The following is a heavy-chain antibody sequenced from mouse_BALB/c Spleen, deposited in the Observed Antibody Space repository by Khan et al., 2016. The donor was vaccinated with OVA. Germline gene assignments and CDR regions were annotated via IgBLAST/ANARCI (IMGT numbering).Heavy chain of an antibody. V-gene: IGHV1-69*02. CDR1: GYPLTSYW. D-gene: IGHD1-1*01. Sequence: QVQLQQPGAELVKPGASVKLSCKASGYPLTSYWLHWVKQRPGQGLEWIGEIDPSDSYTNYNQKFKGKATLTVDKSSRTTYMQLSSLPSEDSAVYYCARSLHYGSSTWIAYWGQGTLVTVSA. J-gene: IGHJ3*01. CDR2: IDPSDSYT. CDR3: ARSLHYGSSTWIAY.